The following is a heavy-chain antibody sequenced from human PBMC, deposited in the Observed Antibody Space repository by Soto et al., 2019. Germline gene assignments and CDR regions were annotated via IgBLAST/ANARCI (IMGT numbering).Heavy chain of an antibody. Sequence: ASVKVSCKASGYTFTGYYMHWVRQAPGQGLEWMGWINPNSGGTNYAQKFQGWVTMTRDTSISTAYMELSRLRSDDTAVYYCAREDAPHIAAAGTVRVVWFDPWGQGTLVTVSS. V-gene: IGHV1-2*04. J-gene: IGHJ5*02. D-gene: IGHD6-13*01. CDR1: GYTFTGYY. CDR2: INPNSGGT. CDR3: AREDAPHIAAAGTVRVVWFDP.